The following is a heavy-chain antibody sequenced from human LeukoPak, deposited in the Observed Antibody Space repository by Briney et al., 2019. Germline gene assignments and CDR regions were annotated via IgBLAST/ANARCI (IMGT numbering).Heavy chain of an antibody. CDR2: ISTSSSYI. D-gene: IGHD1-1*01. V-gene: IGHV3-21*06. CDR3: ARVPRSNWNEY. J-gene: IGHJ4*02. Sequence: GGSLRLSCAASEFTFTSYEMNWVRQAPGKGLEWVSSISTSSSYIYYADSVKGRFTISRDNAKNSLYLQMNSLRAEDTAVYYCARVPRSNWNEYWGQGTLVTVSS. CDR1: EFTFTSYE.